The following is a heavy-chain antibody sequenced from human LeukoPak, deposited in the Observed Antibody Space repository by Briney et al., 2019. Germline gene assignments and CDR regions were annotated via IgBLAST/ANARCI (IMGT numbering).Heavy chain of an antibody. J-gene: IGHJ4*02. V-gene: IGHV1-46*01. CDR1: GYTFTSYY. CDR3: ARDRGTSGYSDY. Sequence: ASVKVSCKASGYTFTSYYMHWVRQAPGQGLEWMGIINPSGSSTSYAQNFQGRVAMTRDTSTTTVYMELSSLRSEDTAVYYCARDRGTSGYSDYWGQGTLVXVSS. D-gene: IGHD3-22*01. CDR2: INPSGSST.